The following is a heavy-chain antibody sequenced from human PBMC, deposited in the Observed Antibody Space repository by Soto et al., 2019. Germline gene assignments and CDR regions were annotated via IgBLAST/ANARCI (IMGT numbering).Heavy chain of an antibody. V-gene: IGHV4-61*01. D-gene: IGHD6-13*01. Sequence: QVQLQESGPGLVKPSETLHLTCDVSGGSVSSGNSYWTWIRQPPGKGLEWIGYIYYSGSATYNPSLKSRGTLSVDTSKNPFSRKMTSMTAADTAVYYCARRGGAAAGSHNWFDPWGQGSLVTVSS. CDR2: IYYSGSA. CDR3: ARRGGAAAGSHNWFDP. J-gene: IGHJ5*02. CDR1: GGSVSSGNSY.